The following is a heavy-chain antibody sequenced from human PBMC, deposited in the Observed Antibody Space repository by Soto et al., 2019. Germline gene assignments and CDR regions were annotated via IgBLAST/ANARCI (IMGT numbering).Heavy chain of an antibody. D-gene: IGHD3-10*01. Sequence: SQTMSLTCTVSGGSISSGDYYWSWLRQHPGKGLEWIGYVHDSGSTYYSPSLRCRVTISRDTSENHFTLKLTSVTAADPAVYYCARDRGDGRNYRGTWFDPWGQGTLVTVSS. J-gene: IGHJ5*02. CDR2: VHDSGST. V-gene: IGHV4-31*03. CDR1: GGSISSGDYY. CDR3: ARDRGDGRNYRGTWFDP.